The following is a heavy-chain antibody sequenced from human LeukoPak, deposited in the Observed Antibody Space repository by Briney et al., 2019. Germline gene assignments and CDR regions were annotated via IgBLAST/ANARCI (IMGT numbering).Heavy chain of an antibody. CDR3: ARDPPGTTAFDL. J-gene: IGHJ3*01. Sequence: ASVKVSCKASGYTFTSYGTSWVRQAPGQGLEWMGWINPKSDGTKYAQNFQGRVTMTWDTSISTAYMEVSRLTSDDTAMFYCARDPPGTTAFDLWGQGTMVTVSS. CDR2: INPKSDGT. CDR1: GYTFTSYG. D-gene: IGHD1-1*01. V-gene: IGHV1-2*02.